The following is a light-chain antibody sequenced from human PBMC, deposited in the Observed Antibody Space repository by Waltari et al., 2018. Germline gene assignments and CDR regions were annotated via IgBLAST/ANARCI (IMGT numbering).Light chain of an antibody. J-gene: IGKJ2*01. CDR1: QSIFFSSKNKSY. CDR3: QQYYNTPT. CDR2: WAS. Sequence: DIVMTQSPDSLAVSLGERATINCKSSQSIFFSSKNKSYLAWYQQKPGQPPKLLISWASTREAGVPDRFSGRGSGTDFTLTVSSLQAEDAAVYYCQQYYNTPTFGQGTKLEIK. V-gene: IGKV4-1*01.